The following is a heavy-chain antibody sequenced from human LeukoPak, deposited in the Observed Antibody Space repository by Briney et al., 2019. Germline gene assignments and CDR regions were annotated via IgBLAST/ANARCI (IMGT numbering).Heavy chain of an antibody. D-gene: IGHD5-18*01. CDR2: ISGSGGGT. CDR1: GFTFSSYA. Sequence: GGSLRLSCAASGFTFSSYAMSWVRQAPEKGLEWVSTISGSGGGTYYADSVKGRFTIFRDNSKNTLYLQMNSLRAEDTAVYYCARDRYSYGSGGSDFDYWGQGTLVTVSS. J-gene: IGHJ4*02. V-gene: IGHV3-23*01. CDR3: ARDRYSYGSGGSDFDY.